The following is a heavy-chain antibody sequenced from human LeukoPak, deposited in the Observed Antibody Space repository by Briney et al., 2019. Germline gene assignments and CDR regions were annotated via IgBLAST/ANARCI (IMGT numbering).Heavy chain of an antibody. CDR2: INTNTGNP. D-gene: IGHD4-23*01. Sequence: GASVKVSCKPSGYTFSTFPLNWLRQAPGQGLEWMGWINTNTGNPTYAQGFTGRFVFPLDTSVSTAYLQISSLKAEDTAVYYCARAPQPSEFTTVVTHPLDYWGQGTLVTVSS. J-gene: IGHJ4*02. CDR3: ARAPQPSEFTTVVTHPLDY. CDR1: GYTFSTFP. V-gene: IGHV7-4-1*02.